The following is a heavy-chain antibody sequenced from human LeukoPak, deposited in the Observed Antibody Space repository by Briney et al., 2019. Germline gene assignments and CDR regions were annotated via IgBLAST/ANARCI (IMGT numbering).Heavy chain of an antibody. CDR2: INSDTGGT. J-gene: IGHJ6*02. V-gene: IGHV1-2*02. Sequence: ASVKVSCKASGYTFTSYGISWVRQAPGQGLEWMGWINSDTGGTNFAQRFQGRVTMTRDTSITTAYMELSRLRSDDTAVYYCARRKYSYAVTYGMDVWGQGTSVTVSS. D-gene: IGHD3-16*01. CDR3: ARRKYSYAVTYGMDV. CDR1: GYTFTSYG.